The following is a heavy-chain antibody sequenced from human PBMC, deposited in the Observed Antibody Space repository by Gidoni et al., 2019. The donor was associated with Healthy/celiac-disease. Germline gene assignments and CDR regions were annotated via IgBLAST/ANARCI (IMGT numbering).Heavy chain of an antibody. J-gene: IGHJ4*02. V-gene: IGHV1-18*01. D-gene: IGHD2-15*01. CDR1: AYTFTSYG. CDR3: ARANREIVVVDDY. Sequence: QFQLLQSGAEVKMPGASATVSFSSSAYTFTSYGISWVRQAPGQGLEWMGWISAYNGNTNYAQKLQGRVTMTTDTSTSTAYMELRSLRSDDTAVYYCARANREIVVVDDYWGQGTLVTVSS. CDR2: ISAYNGNT.